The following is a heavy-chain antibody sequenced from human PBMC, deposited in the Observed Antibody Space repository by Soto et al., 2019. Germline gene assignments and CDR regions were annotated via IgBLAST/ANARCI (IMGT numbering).Heavy chain of an antibody. CDR2: IWYDGSNK. V-gene: IGHV3-33*01. Sequence: GSLRLSCAASGFTFSSYGMHWVRQAPGKGLEWVAVIWYDGSNKYYADSVKGRFTISRDNSKNTLYLQMNSLRAEDTAVYYCAREKGLGYSSGYPGPWGQGTLVTVSS. CDR3: AREKGLGYSSGYPGP. D-gene: IGHD6-19*01. CDR1: GFTFSSYG. J-gene: IGHJ5*02.